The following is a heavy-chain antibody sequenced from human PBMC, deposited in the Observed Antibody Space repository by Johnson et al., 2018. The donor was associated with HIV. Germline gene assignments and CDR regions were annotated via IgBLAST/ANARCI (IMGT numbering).Heavy chain of an antibody. V-gene: IGHV3-74*01. CDR2: INSDGRST. CDR1: GIAFSTNW. J-gene: IGHJ3*01. CDR3: ARVQLLEDDVFNV. Sequence: VQLVESGGDLVQPGGSLRLSCVGSGIAFSTNWMHWVRQAPGKGLVWVSRINSDGRSTSYADSVKGLFTISRDNAKNTLYLQMDNLGAEDTAVYYCARVQLLEDDVFNVWGQGTMVTVSS. D-gene: IGHD3-10*01.